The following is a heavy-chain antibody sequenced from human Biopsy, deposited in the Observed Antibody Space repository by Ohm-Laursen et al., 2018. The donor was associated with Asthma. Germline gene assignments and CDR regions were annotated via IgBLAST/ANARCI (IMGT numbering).Heavy chain of an antibody. J-gene: IGHJ4*02. CDR3: AIAQDYYDSRGYYRSFDY. CDR2: IYYSGST. Sequence: SDTLSLTCTVSYGSITSGGYYWTWIRQHPGKGLEWIGFIYYSGSTYYNPSLKSRVSISIDTSKNQFSLKLSSVTAADTAVYYCAIAQDYYDSRGYYRSFDYWGQGTLVTVSS. V-gene: IGHV4-31*03. CDR1: YGSITSGGYY. D-gene: IGHD3-22*01.